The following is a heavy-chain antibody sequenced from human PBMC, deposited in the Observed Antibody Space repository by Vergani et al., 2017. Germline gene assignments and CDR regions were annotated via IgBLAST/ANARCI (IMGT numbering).Heavy chain of an antibody. Sequence: QVQLQQGGAGLLKPSETLSLTCAVYGGSFSGYYWSWIRQPPGKGLEWIGEINHSGSTNYNPSLKSRVTISVDTSKNQFSLKLSSVTAADTAVYYCARAAVLHSSWYDYWGQGTLVTVSS. CDR1: GGSFSGYY. CDR3: ARAAVLHSSWYDY. J-gene: IGHJ4*02. CDR2: INHSGST. D-gene: IGHD6-13*01. V-gene: IGHV4-34*01.